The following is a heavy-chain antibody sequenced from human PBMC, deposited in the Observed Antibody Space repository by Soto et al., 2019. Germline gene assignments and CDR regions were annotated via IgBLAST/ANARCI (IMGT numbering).Heavy chain of an antibody. V-gene: IGHV3-21*01. CDR2: ISSSSSYI. CDR3: ARQHSSGWYYYFDY. Sequence: EVQLVESGGGLVKPGGSLRLSCAASGFTFSSYSMNWVRQAPGKGLEWVSSISSSSSYIYYADSVKGRFTISRDNAKNSLYPQMNSLRAEDTAVYYCARQHSSGWYYYFDYWGQGTLVTVSS. CDR1: GFTFSSYS. D-gene: IGHD6-19*01. J-gene: IGHJ4*02.